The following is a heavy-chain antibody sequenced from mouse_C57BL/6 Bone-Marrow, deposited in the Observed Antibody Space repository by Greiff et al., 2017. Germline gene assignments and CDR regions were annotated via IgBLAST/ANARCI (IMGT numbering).Heavy chain of an antibody. CDR3: TTEGAAQALYYFDY. V-gene: IGHV14-4*01. Sequence: EVKLMESGAELVRPGASVTLSCTASGFNIKDDYMHWVKQRPEQGLEWIGWIDPENGDTEYASKFQGKATITADTSSNTAYLQLSSLTSEDTAVYYCTTEGAAQALYYFDYWGQGTTLTVSS. CDR1: GFNIKDDY. D-gene: IGHD3-2*02. J-gene: IGHJ2*01. CDR2: IDPENGDT.